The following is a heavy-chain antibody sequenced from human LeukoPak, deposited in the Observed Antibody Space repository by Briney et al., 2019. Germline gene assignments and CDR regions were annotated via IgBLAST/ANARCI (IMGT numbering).Heavy chain of an antibody. J-gene: IGHJ3*02. V-gene: IGHV3-30*02. Sequence: GGSLRLSCAASGFILSNYAKHWVRRSPGKGLEGLAFIRYDGSNKYYADSVKGRFTISRDNSKTPLYLQMNSLRAEDTALYYCAKVLAVRGQLGVFNIWAKGTMVTVSS. D-gene: IGHD6-13*01. CDR1: GFILSNYA. CDR2: IRYDGSNK. CDR3: AKVLAVRGQLGVFNI.